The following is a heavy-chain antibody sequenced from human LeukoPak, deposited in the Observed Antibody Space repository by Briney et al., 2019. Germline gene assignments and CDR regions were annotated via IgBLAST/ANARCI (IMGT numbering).Heavy chain of an antibody. CDR2: ISGSGGST. CDR3: AKEPNYGDYGAYFDY. J-gene: IGHJ4*02. Sequence: GGSLSLSCAASGFTFSSYAMSWVRRAPGKGLEWVSAISGSGGSTYYADSVKGRFTISRDNSKSTLYLQMNSLRAEDTAVYYCAKEPNYGDYGAYFDYWGQGTLVTVSS. V-gene: IGHV3-23*01. CDR1: GFTFSSYA. D-gene: IGHD4-17*01.